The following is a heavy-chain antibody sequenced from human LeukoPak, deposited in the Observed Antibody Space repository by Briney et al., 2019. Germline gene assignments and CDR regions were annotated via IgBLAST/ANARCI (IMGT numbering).Heavy chain of an antibody. D-gene: IGHD3-10*01. Sequence: GGSLRLSCAGSGFTFSNYAMSWVRQAPGKGLEWVSAISGSGAITYYAASVKGRFTISRDSSKNTLFLQMNNLRAEDTAIYYCAKHLWRDLLWFGEGYYFGYWGQGTLVTVSS. CDR2: ISGSGAIT. J-gene: IGHJ4*02. V-gene: IGHV3-23*01. CDR3: AKHLWRDLLWFGEGYYFGY. CDR1: GFTFSNYA.